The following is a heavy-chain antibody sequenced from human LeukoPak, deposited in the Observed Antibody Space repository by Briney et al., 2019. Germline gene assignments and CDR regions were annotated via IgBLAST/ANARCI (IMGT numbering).Heavy chain of an antibody. CDR3: ARPRGYSSSDFDY. V-gene: IGHV1-2*02. J-gene: IGHJ4*02. D-gene: IGHD6-6*01. CDR1: GYTFTGYY. CDR2: INPNSGGT. Sequence: ASVKVSCKASGYTFTGYYMHWVRLAPGQGLEWMGWINPNSGGTNYAQKFQGRVTMTRDTSISTAYMELSRLRSDDTAVYYCARPRGYSSSDFDYWGQGTLVTVSS.